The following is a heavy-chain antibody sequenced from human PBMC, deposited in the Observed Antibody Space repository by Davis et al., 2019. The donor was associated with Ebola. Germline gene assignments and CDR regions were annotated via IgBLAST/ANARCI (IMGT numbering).Heavy chain of an antibody. CDR2: IYHSGST. Sequence: MPSETLSLTCAVSGCSISSGGYSWSWIRQPPGKGLEWIGYIYHSGSTYYNPSLKSRVTISVDWSKNQFSLKLSSVTAADTAVYYCARGKPFGSSFWFDPWGQGTLVTFSS. CDR3: ARGKPFGSSFWFDP. D-gene: IGHD6-13*01. V-gene: IGHV4-30-2*01. J-gene: IGHJ5*02. CDR1: GCSISSGGYS.